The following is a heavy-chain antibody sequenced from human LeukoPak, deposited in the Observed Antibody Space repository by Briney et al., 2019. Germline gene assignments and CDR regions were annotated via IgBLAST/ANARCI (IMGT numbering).Heavy chain of an antibody. D-gene: IGHD3-9*01. V-gene: IGHV3-74*01. Sequence: GGSLRLSCAASGFTFSSYWMHWVRQAPGKGLVWVSHIISDGSYTNYADSVKGQFTNSRDNAKNTLYLQINSLRAEDTAVYNCARGGVTGLYWGQGTLVTVSS. CDR2: IISDGSYT. CDR3: ARGGVTGLY. J-gene: IGHJ4*02. CDR1: GFTFSSYW.